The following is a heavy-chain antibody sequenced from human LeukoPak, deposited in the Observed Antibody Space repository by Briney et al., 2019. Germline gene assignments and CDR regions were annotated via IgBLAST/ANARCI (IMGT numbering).Heavy chain of an antibody. J-gene: IGHJ4*02. Sequence: PGGSLRPSCAASGFTFSSYSMNWVRQAPGKGLEWVSSIISSSSYIYYADSVKGRFTISRDNAKNSLYLQMNSLTAEDTAVYYCARDEINYGSGSFDYWGQGTLVTVSS. CDR2: IISSSSYI. CDR1: GFTFSSYS. CDR3: ARDEINYGSGSFDY. V-gene: IGHV3-21*01. D-gene: IGHD3-10*01.